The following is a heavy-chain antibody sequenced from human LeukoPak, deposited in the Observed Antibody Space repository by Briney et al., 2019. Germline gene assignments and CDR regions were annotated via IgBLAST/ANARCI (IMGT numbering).Heavy chain of an antibody. Sequence: GGSLRLSCAASGFTLSSYWMHWVRQAPGTGPVWVSYIDNDGTHTAYADSVRGRFTVSRDNPKNMLFLQMNGLRAEDTAIYYCPRGGFDHNMDVWGKGTMVTVSS. CDR1: GFTLSSYW. V-gene: IGHV3-74*01. CDR2: IDNDGTHT. D-gene: IGHD3-9*01. CDR3: PRGGFDHNMDV. J-gene: IGHJ6*03.